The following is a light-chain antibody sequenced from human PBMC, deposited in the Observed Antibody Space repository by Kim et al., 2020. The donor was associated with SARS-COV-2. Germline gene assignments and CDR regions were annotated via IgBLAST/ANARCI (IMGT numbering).Light chain of an antibody. CDR3: HQSATSPLT. J-gene: IGKJ4*01. CDR2: GAS. V-gene: IGKV3-20*01. CDR1: QRVGDNY. Sequence: GEKALLTGRDGQRVGDNYLAWYQQNPGQAPRLLIYGASSRAAGIPDRFSGSGSGTDFTLTISRLEPEDFAGYYCHQSATSPLTFGGGTMVDIK.